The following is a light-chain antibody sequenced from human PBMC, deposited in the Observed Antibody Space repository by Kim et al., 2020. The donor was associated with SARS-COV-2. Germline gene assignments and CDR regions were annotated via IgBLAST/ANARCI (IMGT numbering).Light chain of an antibody. CDR1: SSNVGGYNY. CDR3: SSYTTTTTRV. Sequence: LTQPASVSGSPGQSITISCTGTSSNVGGYNYVSWYQQHPGKAPKLMIYDVGTRPSGVSDRFSGSKSGNTASLTISGLQTEDEADYYCSSYTTTTTRVFGGGTKVTVL. CDR2: DVG. V-gene: IGLV2-14*03. J-gene: IGLJ3*02.